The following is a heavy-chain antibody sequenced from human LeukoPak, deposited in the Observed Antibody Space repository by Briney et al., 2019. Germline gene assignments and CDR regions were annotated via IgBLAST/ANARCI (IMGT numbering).Heavy chain of an antibody. D-gene: IGHD1-26*01. CDR1: GFTFSSYE. Sequence: GGSLRLSCAASGFTFSSYEMNWVRQAPGKGLEWVSYISSSGSTIYYADSVKGRFTISRDNAKNSLYLQMNSLRAEDTAVYYCARVGGSYSLDYWGQGTLVTVSS. J-gene: IGHJ4*02. CDR3: ARVGGSYSLDY. V-gene: IGHV3-48*03. CDR2: ISSSGSTI.